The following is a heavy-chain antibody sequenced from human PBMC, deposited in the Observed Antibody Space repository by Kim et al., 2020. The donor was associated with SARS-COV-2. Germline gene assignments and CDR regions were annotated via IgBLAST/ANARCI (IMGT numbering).Heavy chain of an antibody. Sequence: GGSLRLSCAASGFTFSMYGMHWVRQAPGKGLEWVAVISHDGSNEYSGDSAKGRFTISRDNSKNTLYLQMNSLRAEDTAVYYCAKDLGSAYRGPDYVYAMDVWGQGTTVTVSS. CDR3: AKDLGSAYRGPDYVYAMDV. V-gene: IGHV3-30*18. J-gene: IGHJ6*02. D-gene: IGHD3-16*01. CDR1: GFTFSMYG. CDR2: ISHDGSNE.